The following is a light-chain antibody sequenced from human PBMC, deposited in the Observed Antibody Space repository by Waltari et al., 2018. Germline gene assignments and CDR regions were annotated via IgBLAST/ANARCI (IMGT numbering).Light chain of an antibody. V-gene: IGLV2-8*01. CDR3: SSYAGSNRVI. J-gene: IGLJ2*01. CDR2: ESN. Sequence: QSALTQPPSASGSPGQSVTISCTGTSSDVGGYDYVSWYQQHPGKAPKLMIYESNKRPSGVPNRFSGSRSGNTASLTVSGLRPEDEADYYCSSYAGSNRVIFGGGTKLTVL. CDR1: SSDVGGYDY.